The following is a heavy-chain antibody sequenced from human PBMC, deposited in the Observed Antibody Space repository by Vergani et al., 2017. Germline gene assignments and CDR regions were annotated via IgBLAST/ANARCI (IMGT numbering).Heavy chain of an antibody. J-gene: IGHJ4*02. CDR2: INAGNGNT. CDR1: GYTFTSYA. V-gene: IGHV1-3*01. Sequence: QVQLVQSGAEVKKPGASVTVSCKASGYTFTSYAMHWVRQAPGQRLEWMGWINAGNGNTKYSQKFQGRVTITRDTSASTAYMELSRLRSDDTAVYYCARGAGYCSGGSCYDFLDYWGQGTLVTVSS. D-gene: IGHD2-15*01. CDR3: ARGAGYCSGGSCYDFLDY.